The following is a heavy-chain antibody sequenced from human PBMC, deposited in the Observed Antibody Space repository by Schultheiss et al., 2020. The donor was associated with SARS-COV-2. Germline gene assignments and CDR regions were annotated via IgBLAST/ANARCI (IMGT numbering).Heavy chain of an antibody. J-gene: IGHJ6*03. D-gene: IGHD3-10*01. V-gene: IGHV4-59*01. CDR3: ASSYYGSGSYYRPAEYYYYMDV. CDR2: IYYSGST. Sequence: SETLSLTCTVSGGSISSYYWSWIRQPAGKGLEWIGYIYYSGSTNYNPSLKSRVTISVDTSKNQFSLKLSSVTAADTAVYYCASSYYGSGSYYRPAEYYYYMDVWGKGTTVTVSS. CDR1: GGSISSYY.